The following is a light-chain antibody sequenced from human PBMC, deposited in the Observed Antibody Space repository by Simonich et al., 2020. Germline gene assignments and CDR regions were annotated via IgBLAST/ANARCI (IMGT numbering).Light chain of an antibody. V-gene: IGKV3-11*01. Sequence: EIVLTQSPATLSLSPGGRATLSCRASQSVSSYLAWYQQKPGQAPRLLIFDASNRATGIPARFSGSGSGTDFTLTISSLGTEDFAVYYCQQRSNWPLTFGGGTKVEIK. CDR3: QQRSNWPLT. CDR2: DAS. J-gene: IGKJ4*01. CDR1: QSVSSY.